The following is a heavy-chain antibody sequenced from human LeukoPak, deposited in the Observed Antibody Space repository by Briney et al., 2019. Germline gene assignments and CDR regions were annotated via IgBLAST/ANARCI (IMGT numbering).Heavy chain of an antibody. D-gene: IGHD3-10*01. Sequence: SDTLSLTCTVSGGSISSYYWSWIRQPPGKGLEWIGYIYYSGSTNYNPSLKSRVTISVDTSKNQFSLKLSSVTAADTAVYYCARTYGSGSYYYYYYMDVWGKGTTVTVSS. CDR1: GGSISSYY. CDR3: ARTYGSGSYYYYYYMDV. V-gene: IGHV4-59*07. J-gene: IGHJ6*03. CDR2: IYYSGST.